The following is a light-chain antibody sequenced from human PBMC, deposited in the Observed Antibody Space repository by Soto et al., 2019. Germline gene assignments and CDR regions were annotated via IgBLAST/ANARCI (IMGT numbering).Light chain of an antibody. CDR2: DVS. CDR3: QQYNGYSRT. V-gene: IGKV1-5*01. Sequence: DIQTTRAPSSLSAAVGSIVTITCRASQSIGDSLAWYQQKPGKAPYLLISDVSSLERGVPSRFSGSGSGTEFTLTISSMQPDDFATFYCQQYNGYSRTFGQGTKVDIK. J-gene: IGKJ1*01. CDR1: QSIGDS.